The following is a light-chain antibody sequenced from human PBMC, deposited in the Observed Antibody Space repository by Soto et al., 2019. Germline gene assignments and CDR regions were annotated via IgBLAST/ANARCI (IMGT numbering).Light chain of an antibody. V-gene: IGKV3-20*01. CDR3: QQYGNSPWT. Sequence: EIVLTQSPGTLSLSPGERATLSCRASQSVSSTYLIWYQQKPGQAPRLLIYGASSRATGVPDRFSGSGSGTEFTLTISRLEPEDFAVYYCQQYGNSPWTFGQGTKVDIK. J-gene: IGKJ1*01. CDR2: GAS. CDR1: QSVSSTY.